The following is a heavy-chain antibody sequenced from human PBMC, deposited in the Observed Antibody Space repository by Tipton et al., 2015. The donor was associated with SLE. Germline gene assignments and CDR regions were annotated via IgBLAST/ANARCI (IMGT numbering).Heavy chain of an antibody. D-gene: IGHD4-11*01. Sequence: RSLRLSCTVSGFTVSGFTFGDYAMHWVRQAPGKGLEWVSGISWDSDNIDYADSVRGRFTISRDNAKNSLYLQMSSLRVEDTAVYFCVYWDDYNYWGQGTQVTVSS. V-gene: IGHV3-9*01. J-gene: IGHJ4*02. CDR2: ISWDSDNI. CDR3: VYWDDYNY. CDR1: GFTFGDYA.